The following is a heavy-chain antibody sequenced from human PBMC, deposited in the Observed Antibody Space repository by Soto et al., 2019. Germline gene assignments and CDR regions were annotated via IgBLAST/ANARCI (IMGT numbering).Heavy chain of an antibody. D-gene: IGHD3-22*01. J-gene: IGHJ5*02. V-gene: IGHV4-31*03. CDR3: AREDRNYYDSSGYYH. CDR1: GGSISSGSYY. CDR2: IHSSGSA. Sequence: PLETLSLTCTVSGGSISSGSYYWSWIRQHPGKGLEWIGYIHSSGSAYYNPSLKSRVTISVDTSNNQFSLKLSSVTAADTAVYYCAREDRNYYDSSGYYHWGQGTLVTVSS.